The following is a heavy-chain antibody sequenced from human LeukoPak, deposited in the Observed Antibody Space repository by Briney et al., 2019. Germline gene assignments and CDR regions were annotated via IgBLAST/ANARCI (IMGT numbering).Heavy chain of an antibody. V-gene: IGHV3-30*15. Sequence: PGRSLRLSCAASGFTFSSYAMHWVRQAPGKGLEWVAVISFGGSPTYYADSVRGRFTISRDNSKNTLFLQMSSLKAEDTAVYYCAREGASNGYHYGMDVWGQGTTVSVSS. CDR3: AREGASNGYHYGMDV. CDR1: GFTFSSYA. CDR2: ISFGGSPT. D-gene: IGHD5-12*01. J-gene: IGHJ6*02.